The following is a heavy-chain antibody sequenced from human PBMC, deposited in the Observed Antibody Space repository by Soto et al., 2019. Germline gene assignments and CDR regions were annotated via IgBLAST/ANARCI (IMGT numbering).Heavy chain of an antibody. J-gene: IGHJ6*02. CDR3: ARVQPDVDTYYGMDV. Sequence: QVQLVQSGAEVKKPGSSVKVSCKASGGTFSSYAISWVRQAPGQGLEWMGGLIPIFGTANYAQKFQGRVTITADEFTSSAYMELSSLRSEDTAMYYCARVQPDVDTYYGMDVWGQGTTVTVSS. CDR1: GGTFSSYA. V-gene: IGHV1-69*01. D-gene: IGHD5-18*01. CDR2: LIPIFGTA.